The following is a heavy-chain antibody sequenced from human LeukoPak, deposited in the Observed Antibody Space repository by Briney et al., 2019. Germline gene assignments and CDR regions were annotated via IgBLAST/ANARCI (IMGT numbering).Heavy chain of an antibody. Sequence: SETLSLTCTVSGGSISSYYWSWIRQPPGKGLEWIGDIYYSGSTNYNPSLKSRVTISVDTSKNQFSLKLSSVTAADTAVYYCATHSPSSSWYPRIDYWGPGTLVTVSS. V-gene: IGHV4-59*08. D-gene: IGHD6-13*01. CDR2: IYYSGST. CDR3: ATHSPSSSWYPRIDY. J-gene: IGHJ4*02. CDR1: GGSISSYY.